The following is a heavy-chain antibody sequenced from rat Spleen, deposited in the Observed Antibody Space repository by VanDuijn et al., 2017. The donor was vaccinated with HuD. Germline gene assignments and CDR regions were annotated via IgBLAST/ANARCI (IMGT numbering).Heavy chain of an antibody. Sequence: EVQLVESGGGLVQPGRSLKLSCAASGFTFSNYGMAWVRQAPTKGLEWVATISYDGSSTYYRDSVKGRFTISRDNAKSTLYLQMDSLRSEDTATYYCARQPSGTGWAFDYWGQGVMVTVSS. V-gene: IGHV5-29*01. J-gene: IGHJ2*01. CDR2: ISYDGSST. D-gene: IGHD4-1*01. CDR1: GFTFSNYG. CDR3: ARQPSGTGWAFDY.